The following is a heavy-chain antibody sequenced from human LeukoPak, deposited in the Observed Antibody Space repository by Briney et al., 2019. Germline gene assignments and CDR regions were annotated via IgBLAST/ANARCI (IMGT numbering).Heavy chain of an antibody. Sequence: ASVKVSCKASGYTFTSYGISWVRQAPGQGLEWMGWINPNSGGTNYAQKFQGRVTMTRDTSISTAYMELRSLRSDDTAVYYCARGSIAAAPNWFDPWGQGTLVTVPS. J-gene: IGHJ5*02. CDR2: INPNSGGT. CDR3: ARGSIAAAPNWFDP. V-gene: IGHV1-2*02. D-gene: IGHD6-13*01. CDR1: GYTFTSYG.